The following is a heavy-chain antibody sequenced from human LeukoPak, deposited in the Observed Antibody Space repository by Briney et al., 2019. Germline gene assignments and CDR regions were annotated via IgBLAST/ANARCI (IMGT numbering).Heavy chain of an antibody. CDR3: ARSRTSAWSGAWDY. Sequence: PGGSLRLSCAASGFTFSSYGMHWVRQAPGKGLEWVANIKQDGGEKYYVDSVKGRFTISRDNAKNSLYLQINSLRAEDTAVYYCARSRTSAWSGAWDYWGQGTLVTVSS. CDR2: IKQDGGEK. J-gene: IGHJ4*02. V-gene: IGHV3-7*05. CDR1: GFTFSSYG. D-gene: IGHD6-19*01.